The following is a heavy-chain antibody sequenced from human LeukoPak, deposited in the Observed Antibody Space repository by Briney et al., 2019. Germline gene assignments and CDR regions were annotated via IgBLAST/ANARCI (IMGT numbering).Heavy chain of an antibody. D-gene: IGHD6-19*01. CDR2: ISRSGDIT. Sequence: GGSLRLSCAASGFTFRTYGMNWVRQAPGKGLEWVSTISRSGDITYYADSVKGRFTISRDNSKNTLYLQMNSLRAEDTAIYYRATGSTAVAGTKYWGQGILVTVSS. V-gene: IGHV3-23*01. CDR1: GFTFRTYG. CDR3: ATGSTAVAGTKY. J-gene: IGHJ4*02.